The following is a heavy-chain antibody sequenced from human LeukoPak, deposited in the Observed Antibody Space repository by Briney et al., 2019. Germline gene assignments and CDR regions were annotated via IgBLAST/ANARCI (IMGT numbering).Heavy chain of an antibody. V-gene: IGHV3-33*01. CDR1: GFTFSTYA. D-gene: IGHD2-2*01. J-gene: IGHJ4*02. Sequence: GRSLRLSCAASGFTFSTYAMHWVRQAPGKGLEWVAVIWYDGSNKYYADSVKGRFTISRDNSKNTLYLQMNSLRAEDTAVYYCARGPSDSYCSSTSCPELWWGQGTLVTVSS. CDR3: ARGPSDSYCSSTSCPELW. CDR2: IWYDGSNK.